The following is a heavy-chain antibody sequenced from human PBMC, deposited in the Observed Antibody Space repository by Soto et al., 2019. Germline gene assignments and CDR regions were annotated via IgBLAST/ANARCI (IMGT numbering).Heavy chain of an antibody. CDR3: ARDLSPLHYGGNSEGDY. CDR1: GYTFTSYY. V-gene: IGHV1-46*01. CDR2: INPSGGST. D-gene: IGHD4-17*01. J-gene: IGHJ4*02. Sequence: ASVKVSCKASGYTFTSYYMHWVRQAPGQGLEWMGIINPSGGSTSYAQKFQGRVTMTRDTSTSTVYMGLSSLRSEDTAVYYCARDLSPLHYGGNSEGDYWGQGTLVTVSS.